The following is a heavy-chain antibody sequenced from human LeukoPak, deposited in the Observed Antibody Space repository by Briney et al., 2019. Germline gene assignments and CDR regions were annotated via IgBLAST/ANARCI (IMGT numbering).Heavy chain of an antibody. Sequence: PSETLSLTCTVSGGSISSGGYYWSWIRQHPGKGLEWIGYIYYSGSTYYNPSLKSRVTISVDTSKNQFSLKLASVTAADTAVYYCARHVYGGYSDHNHWFDPWGQGTLVTVSS. CDR3: ARHVYGGYSDHNHWFDP. J-gene: IGHJ5*02. V-gene: IGHV4-31*03. D-gene: IGHD5-12*01. CDR1: GGSISSGGYY. CDR2: IYYSGST.